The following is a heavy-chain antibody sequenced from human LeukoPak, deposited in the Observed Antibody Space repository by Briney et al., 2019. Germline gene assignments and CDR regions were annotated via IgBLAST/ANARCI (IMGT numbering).Heavy chain of an antibody. J-gene: IGHJ5*02. CDR1: GYTFTSYG. Sequence: ASVKVSCKASGYTFTSYGISWVRQAPGQGLEWMGWISAYNGNTSYAQKLQGRVTMTTDTSTSTAYMELRSLRSDDTAVYYCARVRILYSSSWYSDNWFDPWGQGTLVTVSS. V-gene: IGHV1-18*01. CDR2: ISAYNGNT. CDR3: ARVRILYSSSWYSDNWFDP. D-gene: IGHD6-13*01.